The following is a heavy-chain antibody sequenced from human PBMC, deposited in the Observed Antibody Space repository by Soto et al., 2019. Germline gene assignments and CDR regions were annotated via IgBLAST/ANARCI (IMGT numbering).Heavy chain of an antibody. CDR1: GFTFSSYG. Sequence: PGGSLRLSCAASGFTFSSYGMHWVRQAPGKGLEWVAVIWYDGSNKYYADSVKGRFTISRDNSKNTLYLQMNSLRAEDTAVYYCARGIATRFGEAHDAFDIWGQGTMVTVSS. CDR2: IWYDGSNK. V-gene: IGHV3-33*01. CDR3: ARGIATRFGEAHDAFDI. J-gene: IGHJ3*02. D-gene: IGHD3-16*01.